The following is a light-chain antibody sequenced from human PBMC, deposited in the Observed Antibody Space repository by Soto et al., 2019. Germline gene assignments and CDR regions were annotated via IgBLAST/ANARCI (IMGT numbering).Light chain of an antibody. Sequence: QSALTQPRSVSGSPGQSVTISCTGTSSNVGGYNYVSWYQQHPGIAPQLIIYDVTKRPSGVPDRFSGSKSGNTASLTISGLQAEDEADYYCCSYADSYSWVFGGGTKLTVL. V-gene: IGLV2-11*01. J-gene: IGLJ3*02. CDR3: CSYADSYSWV. CDR1: SSNVGGYNY. CDR2: DVT.